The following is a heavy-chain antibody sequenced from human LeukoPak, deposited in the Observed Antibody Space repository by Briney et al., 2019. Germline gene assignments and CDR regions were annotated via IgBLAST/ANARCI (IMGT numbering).Heavy chain of an antibody. CDR2: ISGSGGST. V-gene: IGHV3-23*01. Sequence: GGSLRLSCAASGFTFSSYAMSWVRQAPGKGLEWVSAISGSGGSTYYADSVKGRFTISRDNSKNTLYLQMNSLRAEDTAVYYRAKDPDSPDAFDIWGQGTMVTVSS. CDR3: AKDPDSPDAFDI. D-gene: IGHD5-18*01. J-gene: IGHJ3*02. CDR1: GFTFSSYA.